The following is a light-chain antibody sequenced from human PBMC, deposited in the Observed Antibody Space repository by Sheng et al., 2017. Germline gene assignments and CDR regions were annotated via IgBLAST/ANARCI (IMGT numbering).Light chain of an antibody. CDR2: WAS. J-gene: IGKJ1*01. V-gene: IGKV4-1*01. Sequence: DIVMTQSPDSLAVSLGERATINCKSSQSVLYSSNNKNYLAWYQQKPGQPPKLLIYWASTRQSGVPDRVSGSGSGTDFTLTISSLQAEDVAVYYCHQYYTTPPTFGQGTKVAIK. CDR3: HQYYTTPPT. CDR1: QSVLYSSNNKNY.